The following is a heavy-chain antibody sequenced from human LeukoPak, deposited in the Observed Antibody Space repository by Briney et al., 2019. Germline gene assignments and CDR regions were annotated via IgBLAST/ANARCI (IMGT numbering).Heavy chain of an antibody. J-gene: IGHJ4*02. CDR1: GFTFSSYT. D-gene: IGHD3-10*01. CDR2: ISTSSSTI. CDR3: AKDISPSYYGSGILS. Sequence: GGSLRLSCAASGFTFSSYTMNWVRQAPGKGLEWVSYISTSSSTIYYADSVKGRFTISRDNAKNSLYLQMNSLRAEDTALYYCAKDISPSYYGSGILSWGQGTLVTVSS. V-gene: IGHV3-48*01.